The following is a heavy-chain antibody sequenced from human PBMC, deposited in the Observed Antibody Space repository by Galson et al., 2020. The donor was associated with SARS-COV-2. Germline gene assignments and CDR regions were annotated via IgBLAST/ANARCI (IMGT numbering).Heavy chain of an antibody. J-gene: IGHJ4*02. CDR2: ISWDGGST. Sequence: GESLKISCAASGFTFDDYTMHWVRQAPGKGLEWVSLISWDGGSTYYADSVKGRFTISRDNSKNSLYLQMNSLRTEDTALYYCVVSSGYQGSRLYYFDYWGQGTLVTVSS. D-gene: IGHD3-22*01. CDR3: VVSSGYQGSRLYYFDY. V-gene: IGHV3-43*01. CDR1: GFTFDDYT.